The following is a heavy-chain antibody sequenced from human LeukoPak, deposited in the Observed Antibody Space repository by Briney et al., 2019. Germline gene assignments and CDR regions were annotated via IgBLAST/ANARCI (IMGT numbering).Heavy chain of an antibody. J-gene: IGHJ6*02. CDR3: ARNFQKDGMDV. CDR1: GFTFSSYW. CDR2: INSDGSST. Sequence: GGSLTFYCAASGFTFSSYWMHWDRQAPGKGLVWVSRINSDGSSTSYADSVKGRFTISRDHAKNTLYLQMNSLRAEDTAVYYCARNFQKDGMDVWDQESTVTVSS. V-gene: IGHV3-74*01.